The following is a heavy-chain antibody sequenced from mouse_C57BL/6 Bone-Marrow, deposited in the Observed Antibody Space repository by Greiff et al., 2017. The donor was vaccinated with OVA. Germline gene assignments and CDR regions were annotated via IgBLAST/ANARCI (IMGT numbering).Heavy chain of an antibody. CDR3: ARALPLRPDY. CDR1: GFTFSSYA. J-gene: IGHJ2*01. D-gene: IGHD1-2*01. V-gene: IGHV5-4*01. Sequence: EVQLVESGGGLVKPGGSLKLSCAASGFTFSSYAMSWVRQTPEKRLEWVATISDGGSYTYYPDNVKGRFTISRDNAKNNLYLQMSHLKSEDTAMYYCARALPLRPDYWGQGTTLTVSS. CDR2: ISDGGSYT.